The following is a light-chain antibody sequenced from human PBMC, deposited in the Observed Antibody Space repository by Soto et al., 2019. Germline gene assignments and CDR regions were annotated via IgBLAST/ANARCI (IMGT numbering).Light chain of an antibody. CDR1: RSLLYSDGNTY. CDR2: KVS. Sequence: DVVMTQSPLSLPVTLGQPASISCRSSRSLLYSDGNTYLNWFQQRPGQPPRRLIYKVSNRDSGVPDRFSGSGSHTDFTPKISRVEAEDVGVYYCMQGVYWPPGRAFGQGTKVEIK. V-gene: IGKV2-30*01. J-gene: IGKJ1*01. CDR3: MQGVYWPPGRA.